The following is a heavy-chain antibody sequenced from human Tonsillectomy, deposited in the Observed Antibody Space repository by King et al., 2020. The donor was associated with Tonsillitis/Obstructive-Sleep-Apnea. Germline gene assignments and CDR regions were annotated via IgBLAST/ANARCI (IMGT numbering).Heavy chain of an antibody. CDR2: ISSSSSTI. V-gene: IGHV3-48*02. D-gene: IGHD6-13*01. CDR3: ARDSWNNSSSWPLYYYYMDV. CDR1: GFTFSSYS. J-gene: IGHJ6*03. Sequence: VQLVESGGGLVQPGGSLRLSCAASGFTFSSYSMNWVRQAPGKGLEWVSYISSSSSTIYYADSVKGRFTISSDNAKNSLYLQMNSLRDEDTAVYYCARDSWNNSSSWPLYYYYMDVWGKGTTVTVSS.